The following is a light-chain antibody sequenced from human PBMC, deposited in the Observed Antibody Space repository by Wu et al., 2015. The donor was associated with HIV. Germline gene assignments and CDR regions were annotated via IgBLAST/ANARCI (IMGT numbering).Light chain of an antibody. J-gene: IGKJ1*01. CDR1: QAISSW. V-gene: IGKV1-9*01. CDR2: AAS. Sequence: DIQMTQSPSSLSASVGDRVTITCRASQAISSWLAWYQQKPGKAPKLLIYAASTLQSGVPLRFSGRRSGTEFTLSISSLHPEDVATYYCQQLYGDPWTFGQGTKVE. CDR3: QQLYGDPWT.